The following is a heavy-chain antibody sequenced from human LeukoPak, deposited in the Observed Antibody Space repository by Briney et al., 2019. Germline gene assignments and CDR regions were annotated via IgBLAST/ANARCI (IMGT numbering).Heavy chain of an antibody. J-gene: IGHJ6*04. D-gene: IGHD3-10*02. CDR2: IYSGGST. CDR1: GFTVSNNY. V-gene: IGHV3-66*01. Sequence: PGGSLRLSCAASGFTVSNNYMSWVRQAPGKGLEWVSLIYSGGSTYYADSVKGRFTTSRDNSKNTLYLQMNSLRAEDTAVYYCAELGITMIGGVWGKGTTVTISS. CDR3: AELGITMIGGV.